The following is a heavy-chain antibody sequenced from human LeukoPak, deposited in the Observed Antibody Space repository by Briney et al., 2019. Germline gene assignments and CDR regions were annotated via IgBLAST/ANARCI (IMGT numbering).Heavy chain of an antibody. J-gene: IGHJ3*02. V-gene: IGHV1-8*01. Sequence: ASVKVSCKASGYTFTSYDINWVRQATGQGLEWMGWMNPNSGNTGYAQKFQGRVTMTRNTSISTAYMELSSLRSEDTAVYYCARAPGFGWGIAFDIWGQGTMVTVSS. D-gene: IGHD6-13*01. CDR2: MNPNSGNT. CDR3: ARAPGFGWGIAFDI. CDR1: GYTFTSYD.